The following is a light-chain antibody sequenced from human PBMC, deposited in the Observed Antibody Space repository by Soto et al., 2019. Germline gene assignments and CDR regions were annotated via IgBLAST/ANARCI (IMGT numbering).Light chain of an antibody. CDR2: AAS. Sequence: EIVLTQSPATLSLSPGERATLSCRASQSVSSSLAWYQQKPGRSPRLLIYAASSRATGIPARFSGSGSGTDFTLTISRLEPEDFAVYFCQQRSNWPLYTFGQGTKLEIK. CDR3: QQRSNWPLYT. J-gene: IGKJ2*01. CDR1: QSVSSS. V-gene: IGKV3-11*01.